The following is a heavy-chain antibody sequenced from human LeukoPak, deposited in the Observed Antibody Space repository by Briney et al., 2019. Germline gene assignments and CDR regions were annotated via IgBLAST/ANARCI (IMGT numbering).Heavy chain of an antibody. J-gene: IGHJ6*03. CDR1: GGSFSGYY. CDR2: INHSGST. V-gene: IGHV4-34*01. CDR3: ARAVQLERPPPLIDYYYMDV. D-gene: IGHD1-1*01. Sequence: SETLSPTCAVYGGSFSGYYWSWIRQPPGKGLEWIGEINHSGSTNYNPSLKSRVTISVDTSKNQFSLKVRSVTTADTAVYYCARAVQLERPPPLIDYYYMDVWGKGTTVTVSS.